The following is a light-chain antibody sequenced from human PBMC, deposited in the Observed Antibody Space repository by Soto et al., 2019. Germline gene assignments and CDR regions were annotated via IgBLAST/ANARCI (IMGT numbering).Light chain of an antibody. V-gene: IGLV1-40*01. J-gene: IGLJ2*01. CDR3: QSYDSSLRV. CDR2: GNN. Sequence: QSVLTQPPSVSGAPGQRVTISCTGSSSNIGAGYDVHWYKQVPGTAPKLLIFGNNNRPSGVPDRFSGSKSGTLASLAITGLQAEDEADYYCQSYDSSLRVFGGGTKLTVL. CDR1: SSNIGAGYD.